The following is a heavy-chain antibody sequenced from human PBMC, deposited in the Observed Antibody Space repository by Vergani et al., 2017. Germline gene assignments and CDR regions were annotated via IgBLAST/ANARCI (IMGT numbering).Heavy chain of an antibody. Sequence: QVQLQESGPGLVKPSETLSLTCTVSGGSISSYYWSWIRQPPGKGLEWIGYIYYSGRTNYNPSLKSRVTISVDTSKTLFSLKLSSVTAADTAVYYCARDNLHYDSSGYYYYFDYWGQGTLVTVSS. CDR2: IYYSGRT. J-gene: IGHJ4*02. V-gene: IGHV4-59*01. CDR1: GGSISSYY. D-gene: IGHD3-22*01. CDR3: ARDNLHYDSSGYYYYFDY.